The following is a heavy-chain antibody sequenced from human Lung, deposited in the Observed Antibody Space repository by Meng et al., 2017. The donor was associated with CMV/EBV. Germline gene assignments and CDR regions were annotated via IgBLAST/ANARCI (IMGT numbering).Heavy chain of an antibody. V-gene: IGHV3-30*02. CDR1: GFTFSSYG. J-gene: IGHJ4*02. Sequence: GGSXRLXCAASGFTFSSYGMHWVRQAPGKGLEWVAFIRYDGSNKYYADSVKGRFTISRDNSKNTLYLQMNSLRAEDTALYYCAKAFSACWYHECYDDWGQGTXVT. D-gene: IGHD6-13*01. CDR2: IRYDGSNK. CDR3: AKAFSACWYHECYDD.